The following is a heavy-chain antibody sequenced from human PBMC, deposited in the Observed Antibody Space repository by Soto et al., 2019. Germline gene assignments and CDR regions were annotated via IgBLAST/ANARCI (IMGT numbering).Heavy chain of an antibody. CDR3: ARHVDFYYGMDV. CDR2: IYGGDSDV. V-gene: IGHV5-51*01. J-gene: IGHJ6*02. D-gene: IGHD2-15*01. CDR1: GYNFNNFW. Sequence: PGESLKISCKGSGYNFNNFWIGWVRQMPGKGLEWMGIIYGGDSDVRYNPSFEGRVIVSLDKSITTAYLQWSRLGASDTAIYYCARHVDFYYGMDVWGQGTTVTVSS.